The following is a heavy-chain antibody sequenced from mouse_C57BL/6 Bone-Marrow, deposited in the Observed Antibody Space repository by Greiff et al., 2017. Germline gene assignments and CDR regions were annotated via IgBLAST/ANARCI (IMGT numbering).Heavy chain of an antibody. CDR3: ARVELRLRTAWFAY. CDR1: GYTFTDYN. CDR2: INPNNGGT. D-gene: IGHD3-2*02. Sequence: DVQLQESGPELVKPGASVKIPCKASGYTFTDYNMDWVKQSHGKSLEWIGDINPNNGGTIYNQKFKGKATLTVDKSSSTAYMELRSLTSEDTAVYYCARVELRLRTAWFAYWGQGTLVTVSA. J-gene: IGHJ3*01. V-gene: IGHV1-18*01.